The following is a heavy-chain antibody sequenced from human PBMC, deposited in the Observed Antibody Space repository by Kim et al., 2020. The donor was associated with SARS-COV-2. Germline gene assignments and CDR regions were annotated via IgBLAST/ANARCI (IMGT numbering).Heavy chain of an antibody. CDR3: ARDAYFYDVSGDY. V-gene: IGHV3-11*04. D-gene: IGHD3-22*01. J-gene: IGHJ4*02. Sequence: YYAHSGKGRFTISRDNAENSLFLEMNSLRAEDTAVYYCARDAYFYDVSGDYWGQGTLVTVSS.